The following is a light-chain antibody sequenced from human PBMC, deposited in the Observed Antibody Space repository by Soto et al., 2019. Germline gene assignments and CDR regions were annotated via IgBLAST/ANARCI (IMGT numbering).Light chain of an antibody. V-gene: IGKV1-9*01. CDR2: AAS. CDR3: QQLITYPQT. CDR1: QGISTY. Sequence: IRMTQSPSFLSASLGDRVTVAGLASQGISTYLAWYQQKPGKAPKLLIYAASTLQSGVPSRFSGSGSGTEFALAISSLQPEDFATYYCQQLITYPQTFGQGTKVDIK. J-gene: IGKJ1*01.